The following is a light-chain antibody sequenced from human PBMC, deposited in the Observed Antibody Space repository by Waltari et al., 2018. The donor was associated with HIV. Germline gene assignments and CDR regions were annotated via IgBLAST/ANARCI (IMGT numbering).Light chain of an antibody. Sequence: QSALTQPASVSGSPGQSIPIPCTGTSSDVGNYNLVSWYQQHPGKAPKLIIYEAIKRPSGVSNRISASKSGNTASLTISGLQAEDEADYYCCSYGGSSTWVFGGGTKVTVL. CDR3: CSYGGSSTWV. CDR1: SSDVGNYNL. J-gene: IGLJ3*02. CDR2: EAI. V-gene: IGLV2-23*01.